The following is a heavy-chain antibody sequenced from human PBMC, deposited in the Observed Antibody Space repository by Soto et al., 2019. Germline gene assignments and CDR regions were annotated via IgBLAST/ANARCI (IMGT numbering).Heavy chain of an antibody. CDR2: IFHSGRT. J-gene: IGHJ4*02. CDR1: RVSMINDYYY. V-gene: IGHV4-31*03. CDR3: ARWVEVSLDYFDS. Sequence: TLSLTCSVSRVSMINDYYYLGWVRQRPGKGLEWIGHIFHSGRTYYNPSLKSRLSIGVDTSINRFSLNLNSLTAADTAVYYCARWVEVSLDYFDSWGPGISVTVSS. D-gene: IGHD1-1*01.